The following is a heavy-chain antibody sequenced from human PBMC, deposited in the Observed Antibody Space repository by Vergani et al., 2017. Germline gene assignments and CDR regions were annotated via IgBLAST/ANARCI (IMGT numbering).Heavy chain of an antibody. CDR3: AGRYCGSTSCPYYFFDY. CDR1: GFTFNSYA. CDR2: ISYDGSNK. J-gene: IGHJ4*02. Sequence: QVQLVESGGGVVQPGRSLRLSCAASGFTFNSYAMHWVRQAPGKGLGWVAVISYDGSNKFYADSVKGRFTISRDNSKNTLYLQMNSLRAEDAAVYYCAGRYCGSTSCPYYFFDYWGQGTLVTVSS. D-gene: IGHD2-2*01. V-gene: IGHV3-30-3*01.